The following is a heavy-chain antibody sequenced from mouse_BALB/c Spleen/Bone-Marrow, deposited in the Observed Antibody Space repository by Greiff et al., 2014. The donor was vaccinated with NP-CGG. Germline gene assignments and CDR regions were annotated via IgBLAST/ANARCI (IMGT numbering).Heavy chain of an antibody. D-gene: IGHD1-1*01. J-gene: IGHJ2*01. CDR3: ARYYGSTYGYYFDY. CDR2: ISYSGST. CDR1: GDSITSGY. Sequence: EVQVVESGPSLVKPSQTLSLTCSVTGDSITSGYWNWIRKFPGNKLEYMGYISYSGSTHYNPSLKSRISITRDTSKNQYYLQLNSVTTEDTATYYCARYYGSTYGYYFDYWGQGTTLTVSS. V-gene: IGHV3-8*02.